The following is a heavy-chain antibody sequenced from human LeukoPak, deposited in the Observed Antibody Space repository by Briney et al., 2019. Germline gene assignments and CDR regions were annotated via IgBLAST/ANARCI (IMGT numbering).Heavy chain of an antibody. V-gene: IGHV1-69*13. Sequence: SVKVSCKASAGTFISYAISWVRQAPGQGLEWMGGLIPIFGTANYAQKFQGRVTITADETTSTAYMELSSLRSEDTAVYYCARGPTTVFNFDYWGQGTLVTVSS. D-gene: IGHD4-17*01. J-gene: IGHJ4*02. CDR3: ARGPTTVFNFDY. CDR2: LIPIFGTA. CDR1: AGTFISYA.